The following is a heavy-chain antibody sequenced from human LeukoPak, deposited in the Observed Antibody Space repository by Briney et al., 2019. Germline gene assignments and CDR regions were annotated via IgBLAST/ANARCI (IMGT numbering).Heavy chain of an antibody. CDR3: ARRGDAFDI. Sequence: RAGESLKISCQGSGYSFTRDWIGWVRQMPGKGLEWMGIIYPSDSGTRYSPSFQGQVTISADKSISTAYLQWSSLKASDTAMYYCARRGDAFDIWGQGTMVTVSS. J-gene: IGHJ3*02. CDR2: IYPSDSGT. CDR1: GYSFTRDW. V-gene: IGHV5-51*01.